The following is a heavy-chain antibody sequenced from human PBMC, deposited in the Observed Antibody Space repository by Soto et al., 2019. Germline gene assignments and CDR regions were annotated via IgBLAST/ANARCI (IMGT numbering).Heavy chain of an antibody. V-gene: IGHV1-46*01. CDR1: GYTFTGYY. CDR2: INPSGGST. CDR3: ARAGATFAFAI. J-gene: IGHJ3*02. Sequence: ASVKVSCKASGYTFTGYYMHWVRQAPGQGLEWMGIINPSGGSTSYAQKFQGRVTMTRDTSTSTVYMELSSLRSEDTAVYYCARAGATFAFAIWGQGTMVTVSS. D-gene: IGHD1-26*01.